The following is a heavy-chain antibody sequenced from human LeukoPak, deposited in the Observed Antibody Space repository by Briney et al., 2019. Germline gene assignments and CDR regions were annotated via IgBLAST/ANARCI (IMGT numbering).Heavy chain of an antibody. D-gene: IGHD3-22*01. Sequence: ASVKVSCKASGYTFTGNYIFWVRQAFGQGLEWMGWLNPNSDATDFAQKFQGRVTMTRDASINTAYMELSRQSSDDTAVYFCARGPNSGSFLGGYYYGMDVWGQGTTVTVSS. CDR1: GYTFTGNY. J-gene: IGHJ6*02. V-gene: IGHV1-2*02. CDR2: LNPNSDAT. CDR3: ARGPNSGSFLGGYYYGMDV.